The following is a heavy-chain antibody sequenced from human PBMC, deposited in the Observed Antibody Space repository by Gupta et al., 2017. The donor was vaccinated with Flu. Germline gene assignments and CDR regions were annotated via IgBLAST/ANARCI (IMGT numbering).Heavy chain of an antibody. V-gene: IGHV1-69*01. CDR3: ASRGETIRVKLGYCSSTSCYNYYYYGMDV. CDR2: IIPLFGTA. CDR1: GGTFSSYA. J-gene: IGHJ6*02. D-gene: IGHD2-2*02. Sequence: QVQLVQSGAEVKKPGSSVKVSCKASGGTFSSYAISWVRQAPGQGLEWMGGIIPLFGTANYAQKFQGRVTITADESTSTADMELSSLRSEDTAVYYCASRGETIRVKLGYCSSTSCYNYYYYGMDVWGQGTTVTVSS.